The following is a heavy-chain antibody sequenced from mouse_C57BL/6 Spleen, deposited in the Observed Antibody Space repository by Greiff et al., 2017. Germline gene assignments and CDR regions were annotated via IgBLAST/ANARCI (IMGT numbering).Heavy chain of an antibody. J-gene: IGHJ2*01. V-gene: IGHV5-16*01. CDR3: ARVHYSNSIDY. CDR1: GFTFSDYY. CDR2: INYDGSST. D-gene: IGHD2-5*01. Sequence: EVKLVESEGGLVQPGSSMKLSCTASGFTFSDYYMAWVRQVPEKGLEWVANINYDGSSTYYLDSLKSRFIISRDNAKNILYLQRSSLKSEDTATYYCARVHYSNSIDYWGQGTTLTVSS.